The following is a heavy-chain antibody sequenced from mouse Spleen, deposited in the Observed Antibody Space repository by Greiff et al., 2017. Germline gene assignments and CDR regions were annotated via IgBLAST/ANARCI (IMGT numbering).Heavy chain of an antibody. Sequence: VQLQQSGPELVKPGASVKISCKASGYAFSSSWMNWVKQRPGKGLEWIGRIYPGDGDTNYNGKFKGKATLTADTSSSTAYMQLSSLTSEDSAVYYCARGDDYGNYFDYWGQGTTLTVSS. CDR2: IYPGDGDT. J-gene: IGHJ2*01. CDR3: ARGDDYGNYFDY. CDR1: GYAFSSSW. V-gene: IGHV1-82*01. D-gene: IGHD2-4*01.